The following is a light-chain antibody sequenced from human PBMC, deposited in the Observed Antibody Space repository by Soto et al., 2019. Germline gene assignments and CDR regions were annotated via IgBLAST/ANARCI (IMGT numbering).Light chain of an antibody. CDR3: QQYNKWPLT. V-gene: IGKV3-15*01. CDR2: GAS. Sequence: ESVLTQSPGTLPLPPGERATLSGRASQSVSIDLAWYQQTHGQAPRILIYGASTRDTGIPVRFSGSASGTEFTLTLSRLQPEDFKVYYCQQYNKWPLTFGQGTKVDIK. J-gene: IGKJ1*01. CDR1: QSVSID.